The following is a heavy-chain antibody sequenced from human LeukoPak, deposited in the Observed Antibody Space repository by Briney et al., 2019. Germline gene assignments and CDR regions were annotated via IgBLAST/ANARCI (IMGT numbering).Heavy chain of an antibody. CDR3: AELGITMIGGV. CDR1: GFTFSRYE. CDR2: ISSSGSTI. D-gene: IGHD3-10*02. V-gene: IGHV3-48*03. Sequence: PSGGSLRLSCAASGFTFSRYEMNWVRQAPGKGLEWVSYISSSGSTIYYADSVKGRFTISRDNAKNSLYLQMNSLRAEDTAVYYCAELGITMIGGVWGKGTTVTISS. J-gene: IGHJ6*04.